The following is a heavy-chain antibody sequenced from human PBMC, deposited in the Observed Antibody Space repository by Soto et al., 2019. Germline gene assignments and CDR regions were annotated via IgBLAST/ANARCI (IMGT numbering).Heavy chain of an antibody. CDR2: ISYDGSNK. Sequence: GGSLRLSCAASGFSFSDFGMHWVRQAPGKGLEWVAVISYDGSNKYYADSVKGRFTISRDNSKNTLYLQMKTLRAEETALYYCAKDNADNYESGTHPPGYYYGMDVWGQGAPVTVS. D-gene: IGHD3-22*01. CDR1: GFSFSDFG. J-gene: IGHJ6*02. V-gene: IGHV3-30*18. CDR3: AKDNADNYESGTHPPGYYYGMDV.